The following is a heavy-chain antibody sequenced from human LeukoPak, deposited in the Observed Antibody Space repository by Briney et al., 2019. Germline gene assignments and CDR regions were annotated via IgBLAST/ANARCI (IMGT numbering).Heavy chain of an antibody. J-gene: IGHJ4*02. Sequence: ASVNVSCKASGYTFSAYDISWMRQAPGQGLEWMGGISTNTGNPTYAQGFTGRFVFSLDSSVSTAYLQIDSVEAEDTAVYFCARDLAVPGTARGYWGQGTLVTVSS. CDR2: ISTNTGNP. CDR3: ARDLAVPGTARGY. V-gene: IGHV7-4-1*01. CDR1: GYTFSAYD. D-gene: IGHD6-19*01.